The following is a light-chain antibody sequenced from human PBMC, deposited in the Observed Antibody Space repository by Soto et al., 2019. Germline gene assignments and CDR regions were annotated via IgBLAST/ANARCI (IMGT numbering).Light chain of an antibody. CDR3: RQSYSTLWT. V-gene: IGKV1-39*01. Sequence: DIQMPQSPSSLSASVGDRVTITCRASQSITSYLKWFQQKPGKAPKLLIYAASSLQSGVPSRFSGSGSGTDFTLTISSLQPEDFATYYCRQSYSTLWTFVQGTKVDI. J-gene: IGKJ1*01. CDR2: AAS. CDR1: QSITSY.